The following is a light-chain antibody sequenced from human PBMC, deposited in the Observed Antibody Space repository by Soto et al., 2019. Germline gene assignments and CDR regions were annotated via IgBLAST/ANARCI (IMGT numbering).Light chain of an antibody. CDR3: QQYYSNPT. V-gene: IGKV4-1*01. Sequence: EIVLTQSPGTLSLSPGERATLSCRASQSVSSSYLAWYQQKPGQPPKLLIYWASTRESGVPDRFSGSGSGTDFTLTISSLQAEDVAVYYCQQYYSNPTFGQGTKVDIK. CDR2: WAS. J-gene: IGKJ1*01. CDR1: QSVSSSY.